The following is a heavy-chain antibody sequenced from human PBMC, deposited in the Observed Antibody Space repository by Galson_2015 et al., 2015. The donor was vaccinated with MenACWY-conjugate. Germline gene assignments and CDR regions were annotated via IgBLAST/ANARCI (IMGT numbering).Heavy chain of an antibody. Sequence: QSGAEVKKPGESLQISCKGSGYSFINYWIGWVRQMPGKGLEWMAIIYPVDSDTRYSPSFQGQVTISVDRSIRTAYLQWNSLKASDTAMYYCARHDLTGVHFDYWGQGTLVTVSS. CDR3: ARHDLTGVHFDY. D-gene: IGHD7-27*01. J-gene: IGHJ4*02. CDR1: GYSFINYW. V-gene: IGHV5-51*01. CDR2: IYPVDSDT.